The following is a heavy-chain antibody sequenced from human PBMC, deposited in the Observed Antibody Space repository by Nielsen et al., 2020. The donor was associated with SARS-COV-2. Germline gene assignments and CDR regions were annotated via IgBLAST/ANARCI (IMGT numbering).Heavy chain of an antibody. CDR1: GYTFSTYG. V-gene: IGHV1-18*01. J-gene: IGHJ4*02. CDR2: IRVHSGDA. D-gene: IGHD1-14*01. Sequence: ASVKVSYKASGYTFSTYGITWVRQAPGQGLEWMGWIRVHSGDANYAQNLQGRVTMTTDTSTNTAYMELRSLTSDDTAVYYCAREGFGGGTTDYWGQGTLVTVSS. CDR3: AREGFGGGTTDY.